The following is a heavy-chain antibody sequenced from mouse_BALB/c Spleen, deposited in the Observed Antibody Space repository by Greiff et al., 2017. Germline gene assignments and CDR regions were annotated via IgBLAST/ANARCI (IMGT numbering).Heavy chain of an antibody. D-gene: IGHD2-4*01. CDR2: IDPANGNT. Sequence: EVQLQQSGAELVKPGASVKLSCTASGFNIKDTYMHWVKQRPEQGLEWIGRIDPANGNTKYDPKFQGKATITADTSSNTAYLQLSSLTSEDTAVYYCASSMITTWYFDVWGAGTTVTVSS. CDR1: GFNIKDTY. J-gene: IGHJ1*01. CDR3: ASSMITTWYFDV. V-gene: IGHV14-3*02.